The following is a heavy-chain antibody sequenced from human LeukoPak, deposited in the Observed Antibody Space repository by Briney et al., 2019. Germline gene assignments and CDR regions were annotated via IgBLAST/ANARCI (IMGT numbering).Heavy chain of an antibody. Sequence: SETLSLTCTVSGGSISSGGYYWSWIRQPPGKGLEWIGYIYHSGSTYYSPSLKSRVTMSVDWSKNQVSLRLSSVTVADTAVYYCARGRDTYMDVWGRGTTVTVSS. CDR3: ARGRDTYMDV. J-gene: IGHJ6*03. V-gene: IGHV4-30-2*01. CDR2: IYHSGST. CDR1: GGSISSGGYY.